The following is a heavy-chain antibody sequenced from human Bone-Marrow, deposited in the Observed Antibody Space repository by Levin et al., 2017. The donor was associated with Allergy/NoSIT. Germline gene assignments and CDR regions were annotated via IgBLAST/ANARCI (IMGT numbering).Heavy chain of an antibody. D-gene: IGHD3-22*01. J-gene: IGHJ4*02. Sequence: SETLSLTCGVSGGSFNDYYWSWIRQPPGKGLEWIGEINHNGSPKYNPSLQSRVTLLIDTSKNQVSLRVTSVTAADTAVYYCARHGFAQYYDSSGYPDWGQGTLVTVSS. V-gene: IGHV4-34*01. CDR2: INHNGSP. CDR3: ARHGFAQYYDSSGYPD. CDR1: GGSFNDYY.